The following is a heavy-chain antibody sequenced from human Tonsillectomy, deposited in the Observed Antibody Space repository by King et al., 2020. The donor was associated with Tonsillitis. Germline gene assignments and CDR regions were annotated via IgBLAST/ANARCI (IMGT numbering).Heavy chain of an antibody. CDR3: ARGNDFWSGYHPMDV. D-gene: IGHD3-3*01. V-gene: IGHV3-33*01. J-gene: IGHJ6*03. CDR1: GFTFSSYC. Sequence: VQLVESGGGLVQPGRSLRLSCAASGFTFSSYCMHWVRQAPGKGLVWGALIWYDGSQTYYADSVKGRFTSSRDISKNTLYLHMNRLRAEDTAVYYCARGNDFWSGYHPMDVWGIGTTVTVSS. CDR2: IWYDGSQT.